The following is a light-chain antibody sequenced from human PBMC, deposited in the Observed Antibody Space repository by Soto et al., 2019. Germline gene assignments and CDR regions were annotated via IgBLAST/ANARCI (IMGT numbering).Light chain of an antibody. Sequence: EIVLTQSPDTLSLSPGERATLSCRTSETVSDSQLAWYQQKPGQAPRLLIYSVSTRATGIADRFSGSGSGTDFTLTISRLEPEDFSVYYCQQYDSSPSWTFGQGTKVDIK. J-gene: IGKJ1*01. CDR3: QQYDSSPSWT. V-gene: IGKV3-20*01. CDR1: ETVSDSQ. CDR2: SVS.